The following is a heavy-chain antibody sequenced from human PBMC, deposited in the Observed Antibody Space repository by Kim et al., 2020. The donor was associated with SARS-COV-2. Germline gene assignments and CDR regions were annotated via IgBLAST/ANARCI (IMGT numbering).Heavy chain of an antibody. D-gene: IGHD3-10*01. V-gene: IGHV3-30*04. Sequence: GGSLRLSCAASGFTFSSYAMHWVRQAPGKGLEWVAVISYDGSNKYYADSVKGRFTISRDNSKNTLYLQMNSLRAEDTAVYYCARTRSWSYLYYFDYWGQGTLVTVSS. CDR2: ISYDGSNK. CDR3: ARTRSWSYLYYFDY. J-gene: IGHJ4*02. CDR1: GFTFSSYA.